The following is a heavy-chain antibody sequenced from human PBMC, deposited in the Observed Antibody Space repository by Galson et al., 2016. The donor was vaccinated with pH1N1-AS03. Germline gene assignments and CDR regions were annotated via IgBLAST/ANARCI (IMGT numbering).Heavy chain of an antibody. CDR2: VNTKTGVT. J-gene: IGHJ4*02. D-gene: IGHD6-13*01. Sequence: SVKVSCKASGYAFTAYYIHWVRQAPGHGLEWMGFVNTKTGVTIYAQKFKGRVTMTRDTSISTAYMELRGLGSDDSAFYYCARVEGIASTTGDWGQGSLITVSS. CDR3: ARVEGIASTTGD. CDR1: GYAFTAYY. V-gene: IGHV1-2*02.